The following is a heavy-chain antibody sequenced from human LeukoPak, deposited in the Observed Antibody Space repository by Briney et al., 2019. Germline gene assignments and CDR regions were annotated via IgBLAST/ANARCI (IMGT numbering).Heavy chain of an antibody. D-gene: IGHD3-3*01. CDR3: ARHTRRNYDFWSGYYGAYAFDI. J-gene: IGHJ3*02. V-gene: IGHV4-59*08. CDR1: GGSISSYY. CDR2: IYYSGST. Sequence: PSETLSLTCTVSGGSISSYYWSWIRQPPGKGLEWIGYIYYSGSTNYNPSLKSRVTISVDTSKNQFSLKLSSVTAADTAVCYCARHTRRNYDFWSGYYGAYAFDIWGQGTMVTVSS.